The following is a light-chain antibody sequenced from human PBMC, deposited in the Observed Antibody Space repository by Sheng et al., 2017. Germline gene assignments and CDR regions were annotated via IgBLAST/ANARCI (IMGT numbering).Light chain of an antibody. Sequence: SYELTQPPSVSVAPGKTARITCGGNNIGSKSVHWYQQKPGQAPVLVVYDDSDRPSGIPEQFSGSNSGNTATLTISRVEAGDEADYYCQVWESSSDLWVFGGGTKLTVL. CDR1: NIGSKS. V-gene: IGLV3-21*03. CDR2: DDS. CDR3: QVWESSSDLWV. J-gene: IGLJ3*02.